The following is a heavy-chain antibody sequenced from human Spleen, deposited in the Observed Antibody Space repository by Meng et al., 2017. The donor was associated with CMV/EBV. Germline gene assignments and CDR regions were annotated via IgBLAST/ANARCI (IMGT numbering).Heavy chain of an antibody. D-gene: IGHD4-11*01. V-gene: IGHV4-39*07. Sequence: SETLSLTCTVSGGSISSSNYYWGWIRQPPGKGLEWIGSIYYSGTTYYYNPSLKSRVTISVDTSKNQFSLKLSSVTAADTAVYYCARANYSNPYYYGMDVWGQGTTVTVSS. CDR3: ARANYSNPYYYGMDV. J-gene: IGHJ6*02. CDR2: IYYSGTTY. CDR1: GGSISSSNYY.